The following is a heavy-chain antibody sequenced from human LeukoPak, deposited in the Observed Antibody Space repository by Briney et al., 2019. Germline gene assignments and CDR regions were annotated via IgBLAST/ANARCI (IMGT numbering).Heavy chain of an antibody. CDR1: GFTFSTHT. Sequence: GKSLRLSCAASGFTFSTHTMHWVRQAPGTGLDWVAFISYDGTNDYYAGSVKGRFTISRDNSKSTLYLQMNSLRAEDTAVYYCRGISATGFDFWGQGTLVTVSS. V-gene: IGHV3-30*04. CDR3: RGISATGFDF. CDR2: ISYDGTND. D-gene: IGHD6-13*01. J-gene: IGHJ4*02.